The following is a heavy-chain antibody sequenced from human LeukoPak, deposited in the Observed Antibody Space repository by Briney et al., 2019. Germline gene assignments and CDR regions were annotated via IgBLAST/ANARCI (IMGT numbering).Heavy chain of an antibody. J-gene: IGHJ4*02. Sequence: PGGSLRLSCAASGFTFSDYYMSWIRQAPGKGLEWVPYISSSGSTIYYADSVKGRFTISRDNAKNSLYLQMNSLRAEDTAVYYCARDRANYYDSSGYHRGGFDYWGQGTLVTVSS. CDR3: ARDRANYYDSSGYHRGGFDY. CDR1: GFTFSDYY. CDR2: ISSSGSTI. D-gene: IGHD3-22*01. V-gene: IGHV3-11*01.